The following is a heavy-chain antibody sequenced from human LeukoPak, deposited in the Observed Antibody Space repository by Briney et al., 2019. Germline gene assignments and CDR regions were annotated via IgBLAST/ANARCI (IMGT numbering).Heavy chain of an antibody. CDR1: GFTVSSNY. CDR2: INHSGST. D-gene: IGHD6-13*01. Sequence: GSLRLSCAASGFTVSSNYMGWVRQPPGKGLEWIGEINHSGSTNYNPSLKSRVTISVDTSKNQFSLKLSSVTAADTAVYYCARKWLGSSWFKRGWFDPWGQGTLVTVSS. J-gene: IGHJ5*02. CDR3: ARKWLGSSWFKRGWFDP. V-gene: IGHV4-34*01.